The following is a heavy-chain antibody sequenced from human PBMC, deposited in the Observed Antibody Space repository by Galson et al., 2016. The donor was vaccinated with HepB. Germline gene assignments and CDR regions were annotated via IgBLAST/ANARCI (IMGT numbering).Heavy chain of an antibody. Sequence: SVKVSCKASGGTFSSYAISWVRQAPGQGLEWMGGILPIFNTTKYAQKFQDRVTFTADASASTVYMDLSSLSSEDTAVYFCARGYCSATNCYGRWFDPWGQGTLVTVSS. D-gene: IGHD2-2*01. CDR2: ILPIFNTT. CDR3: ARGYCSATNCYGRWFDP. V-gene: IGHV1-69*13. J-gene: IGHJ5*02. CDR1: GGTFSSYA.